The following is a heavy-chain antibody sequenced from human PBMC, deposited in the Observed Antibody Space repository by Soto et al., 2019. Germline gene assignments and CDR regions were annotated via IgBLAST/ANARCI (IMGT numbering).Heavy chain of an antibody. Sequence: QVQLQESGPGLVKPSQTLSLTCTVSGGSISSGDYYWSWIRQPPGKGLEWIGYIYYSGSTYYNPALKRRVTISVDTSKNQFSLKLSSVTAADTAVYYCAREAPSGGYCSGGSCRIDYWGQGTLVTVSS. D-gene: IGHD2-15*01. CDR3: AREAPSGGYCSGGSCRIDY. J-gene: IGHJ4*02. CDR1: GGSISSGDYY. CDR2: IYYSGST. V-gene: IGHV4-30-4*01.